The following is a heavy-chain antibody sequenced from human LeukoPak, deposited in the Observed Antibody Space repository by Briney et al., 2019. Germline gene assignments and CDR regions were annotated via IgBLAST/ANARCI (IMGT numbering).Heavy chain of an antibody. J-gene: IGHJ4*02. CDR3: TTYDTIPPPFDY. CDR2: IKSKTDGGTT. D-gene: IGHD3-22*01. Sequence: GGSLRLSCAASGFTFSSYGMHWVRQAPGKGLEWVGRIKSKTDGGTTDYAAPVKGRFTISRDDSKNTLYLQMNSLKTEDTAVYYCTTYDTIPPPFDYWGQGTLVTVSS. CDR1: GFTFSSYG. V-gene: IGHV3-15*01.